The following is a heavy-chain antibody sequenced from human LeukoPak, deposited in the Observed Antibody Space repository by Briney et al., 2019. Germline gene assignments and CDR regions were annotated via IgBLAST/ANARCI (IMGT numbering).Heavy chain of an antibody. CDR1: GYSVTELS. CDR2: FDPEEAKM. J-gene: IGHJ4*02. V-gene: IGHV1-24*01. D-gene: IGHD3-3*01. Sequence: ASVEVSCKVSGYSVTELSMQWVRQATGKGLECLGGFDPEEAKMVYAQKFQGRVTMTEDTSIDTAYMELRGLTSEDTAVYYCATRSGDFWSGYVDWGQGTLVAVSS. CDR3: ATRSGDFWSGYVD.